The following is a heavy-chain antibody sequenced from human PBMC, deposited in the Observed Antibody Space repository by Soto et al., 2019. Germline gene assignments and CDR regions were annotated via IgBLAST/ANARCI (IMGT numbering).Heavy chain of an antibody. CDR2: INAGNGNT. CDR1: GYTFTSYA. J-gene: IGHJ4*02. Sequence: VASVKVSCKASGYTFTSYAMHWVRQAPGQRLEWMGWINAGNGNTKYSQKFQGRVTITRDTSASTAYMELSSLRSEDTAVYYCARDRDSSGYYSGTFDYWGQGTLVTVSS. V-gene: IGHV1-3*01. D-gene: IGHD3-22*01. CDR3: ARDRDSSGYYSGTFDY.